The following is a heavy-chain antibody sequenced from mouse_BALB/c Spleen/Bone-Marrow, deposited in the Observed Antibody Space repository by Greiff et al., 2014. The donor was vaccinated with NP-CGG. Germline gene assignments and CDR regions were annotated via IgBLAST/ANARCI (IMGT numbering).Heavy chain of an antibody. CDR1: GFTFSSLG. J-gene: IGHJ2*01. CDR2: ISSGSSTI. D-gene: IGHD1-1*01. V-gene: IGHV5-17*02. Sequence: EVMLVESGGGLVQPGGSRKLSCAASGFTFSSLGMHWVRQAPEEGLEWVAYISSGSSTIYYADTVMGRFTISRDNPKNTLFLQMTSLRSEDTAMYYCARSGSSSGYFDYWGQGTTLTVSS. CDR3: ARSGSSSGYFDY.